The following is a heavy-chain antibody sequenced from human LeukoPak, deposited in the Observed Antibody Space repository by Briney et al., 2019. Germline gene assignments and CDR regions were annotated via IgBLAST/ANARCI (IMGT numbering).Heavy chain of an antibody. J-gene: IGHJ4*02. CDR3: ARHTYSGSYLVDY. D-gene: IGHD1-26*01. V-gene: IGHV4-38-2*01. Sequence: PSETLSLTCAVSGYSISSGYYWGWIRQPPGKGLEWIGSIYHSGSTYYNPSLKSRVTISVDTSKNQFSLKLSSVTAADTAVYYCARHTYSGSYLVDYWGQGTLVTVSS. CDR2: IYHSGST. CDR1: GYSISSGYY.